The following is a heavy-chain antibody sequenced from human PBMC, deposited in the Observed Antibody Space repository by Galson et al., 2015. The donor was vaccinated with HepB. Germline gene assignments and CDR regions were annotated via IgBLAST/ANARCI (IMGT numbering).Heavy chain of an antibody. CDR1: GHSFTSYW. D-gene: IGHD6-6*01. V-gene: IGHV4-34*01. J-gene: IGHJ2*01. Sequence: QSGAEVKKPGESLKISCTGSGHSFTSYWIGWVRQMPGKGLEWIGEINHSGNTNYNPSLKSRVTISEDTSKNQFSLKLNSVTAADTAVYFCARGLGLARSSSPDWYFDLWGRGTLVTVSS. CDR3: ARGLGLARSSSPDWYFDL. CDR2: INHSGNT.